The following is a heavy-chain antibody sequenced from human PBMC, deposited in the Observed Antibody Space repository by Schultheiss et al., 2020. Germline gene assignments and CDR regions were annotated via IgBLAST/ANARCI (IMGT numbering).Heavy chain of an antibody. D-gene: IGHD3-10*01. Sequence: GGSLRLSCAASGFTFSSYSMNWVRQAPGKGLEWVSSISSSSSYIYYADSVKGRFTISRDNAKNSLYLQMNSLRAEDTAVYYCARDSGTKPSDYWGQGTLVTVSS. CDR2: ISSSSSYI. CDR1: GFTFSSYS. J-gene: IGHJ4*02. CDR3: ARDSGTKPSDY. V-gene: IGHV3-21*01.